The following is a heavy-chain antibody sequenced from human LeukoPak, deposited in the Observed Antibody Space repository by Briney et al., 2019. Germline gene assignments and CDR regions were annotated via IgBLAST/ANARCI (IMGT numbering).Heavy chain of an antibody. Sequence: PGGSLRLSCAASGFTFSSYAMSWVRQAPGKGLEWVSAISGSGGSTYYADSVRGRFTIHRDNSKNTLYLQMNSLRAEDTAVYYCAKDTGVVVPAASPDYWGQGTLVSVSS. CDR2: ISGSGGST. CDR3: AKDTGVVVPAASPDY. CDR1: GFTFSSYA. V-gene: IGHV3-23*01. D-gene: IGHD2-2*01. J-gene: IGHJ4*02.